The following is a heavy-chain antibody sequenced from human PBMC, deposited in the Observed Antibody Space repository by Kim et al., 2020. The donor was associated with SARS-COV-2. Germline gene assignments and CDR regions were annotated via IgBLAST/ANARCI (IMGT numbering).Heavy chain of an antibody. CDR3: ARGGTTVTTYLLYYFDY. Sequence: ASVKVSCKASGYTFNTYAIHWVRQAPGQRLEWMGWINAANGNTKYSPKFQGRGTITRDTSATTASMELSGLRSEDTAVYYCARGGTTVTTYLLYYFDYWGQGTLGTVSS. CDR1: GYTFNTYA. J-gene: IGHJ4*02. D-gene: IGHD4-17*01. V-gene: IGHV1-3*01. CDR2: INAANGNT.